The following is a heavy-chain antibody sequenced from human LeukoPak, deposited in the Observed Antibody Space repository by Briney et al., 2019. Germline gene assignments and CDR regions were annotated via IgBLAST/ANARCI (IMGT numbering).Heavy chain of an antibody. Sequence: GGSLRLSCAASGFTFSSYGMHWVRQAPGKGLEWVAVISYDGSNKYYADSVKGRFTISRDNSKNTLYLQMNSLRAEDTAVYYCAKDQGRQQAFDYWGQGTLVTVSS. CDR2: ISYDGSNK. J-gene: IGHJ4*02. CDR3: AKDQGRQQAFDY. CDR1: GFTFSSYG. D-gene: IGHD6-13*01. V-gene: IGHV3-30*18.